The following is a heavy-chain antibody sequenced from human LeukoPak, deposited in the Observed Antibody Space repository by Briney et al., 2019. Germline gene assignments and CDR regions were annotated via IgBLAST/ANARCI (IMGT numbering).Heavy chain of an antibody. D-gene: IGHD3-3*01. CDR2: ISGSGGST. CDR1: GFTFSSYA. V-gene: IGHV3-23*01. Sequence: GGSLRLSCAASGFTFSSYAMSWVRQAPGKGLEWVSAISGSGGSTYYADSVKGRFTISRDNSKNTLYLQMNSLRAEDTAVYYCAKAPYYDFWSDRPYYYYMDVWGKGTTVTISS. J-gene: IGHJ6*03. CDR3: AKAPYYDFWSDRPYYYYMDV.